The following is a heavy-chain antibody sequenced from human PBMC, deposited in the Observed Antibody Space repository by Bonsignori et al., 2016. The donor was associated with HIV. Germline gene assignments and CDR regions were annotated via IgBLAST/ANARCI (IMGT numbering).Heavy chain of an antibody. Sequence: SETLSLTCTVSGGSISSYYWSWIRQPPGKGLEWIGYIYYSGSTNYNPSLKSRVTISVDTSKNQFSLKLSSVTAADTAVYYCARAQGPFYYFDYWGQGTLVTVSS. CDR3: ARAQGPFYYFDY. V-gene: IGHV4-59*01. J-gene: IGHJ4*02. CDR1: GGSISSYY. CDR2: IYYSGST.